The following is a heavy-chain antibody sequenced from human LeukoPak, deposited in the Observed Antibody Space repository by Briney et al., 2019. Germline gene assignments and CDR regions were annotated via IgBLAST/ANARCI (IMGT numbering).Heavy chain of an antibody. Sequence: GGSLRLSCAASGFTFNSNAMSWVRQAPGKGLEWVSVISPGGVNTYYADSVKGRFTISRDNSKNTLYLQMDSLRADDTAVYYCAKDPKCFDPWGQGTLVTVSS. V-gene: IGHV3-23*01. CDR1: GFTFNSNA. D-gene: IGHD5/OR15-5a*01. CDR3: AKDPKCFDP. J-gene: IGHJ5*02. CDR2: ISPGGVNT.